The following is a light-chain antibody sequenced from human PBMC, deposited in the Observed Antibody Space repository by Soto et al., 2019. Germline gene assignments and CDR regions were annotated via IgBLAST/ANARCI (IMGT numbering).Light chain of an antibody. CDR1: QSVSSSY. Sequence: PGERATLSCRASQSVSSSYLAWYQQKPGQSPRLLTYGASSRATGIPDRFSGSGSGTDFTLTITRLEPEDFAVYYCQQYGSSPLTFGGGTKVGIK. CDR2: GAS. CDR3: QQYGSSPLT. V-gene: IGKV3-20*01. J-gene: IGKJ4*01.